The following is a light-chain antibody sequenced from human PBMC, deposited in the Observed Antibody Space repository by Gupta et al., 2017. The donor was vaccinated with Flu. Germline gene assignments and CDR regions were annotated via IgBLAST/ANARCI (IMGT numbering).Light chain of an antibody. J-gene: IGLJ2*01. CDR2: SNN. Sequence: QSVLTQPPSASGTPGQRVTISCSGGSSDIGSNTVNWYQHLPGTAPKPLSYSNNKRPSGVPDRFSGSKSGTSASLAISGLQSEDEADYDGATWHDSQDGVGFGGGTKLTVL. V-gene: IGLV1-44*01. CDR1: SSDIGSNT. CDR3: ATWHDSQDGVG.